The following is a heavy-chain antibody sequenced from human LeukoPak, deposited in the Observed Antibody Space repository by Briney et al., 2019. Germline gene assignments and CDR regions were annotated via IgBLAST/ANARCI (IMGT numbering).Heavy chain of an antibody. J-gene: IGHJ4*02. CDR3: ASWPVGWYGEDS. CDR2: IYGGGST. Sequence: GGSLRLSCAATGLSFSSNFMSWVGQAPGKGLEGVSVIYGGGSTYYADSVKGRFTISRDTPKNTLYLQMNSLRVEDTAVYYCASWPVGWYGEDSWGQGTLVTVSS. V-gene: IGHV3-53*01. CDR1: GLSFSSNF. D-gene: IGHD6-19*01.